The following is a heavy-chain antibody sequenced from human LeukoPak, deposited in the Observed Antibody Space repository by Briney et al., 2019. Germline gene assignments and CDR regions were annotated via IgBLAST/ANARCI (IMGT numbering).Heavy chain of an antibody. CDR1: GFTFSAYA. J-gene: IGHJ6*02. V-gene: IGHV3-53*01. CDR3: ARSPNKYYYYYGMDV. D-gene: IGHD2-8*01. CDR2: IYSGGST. Sequence: GGSLRLSCEASGFTFSAYAMTWVRQAPGKGLEWVSVIYSGGSTYYADSVKGRFTISRDNSKNTLYLQMNSLRAEDTAVYYCARSPNKYYYYYGMDVWGQGTTVTVSS.